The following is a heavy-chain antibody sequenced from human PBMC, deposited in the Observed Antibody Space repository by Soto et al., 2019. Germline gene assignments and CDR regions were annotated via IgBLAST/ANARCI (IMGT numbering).Heavy chain of an antibody. CDR2: ISSSSSYI. CDR3: AIEYCSGGSCYPRTTPGMEV. CDR1: GFTFSSYS. J-gene: IGHJ6*02. Sequence: EVQLVESGGGLVKPGGSLRLSCAASGFTFSSYSMNWVRQAPGKGLEWVSSISSSSSYIYYADSVKGRFTISRDNAKNSRYRQMNSLRAEDTAVYYCAIEYCSGGSCYPRTTPGMEVWGQGTTVTVSS. V-gene: IGHV3-21*01. D-gene: IGHD2-15*01.